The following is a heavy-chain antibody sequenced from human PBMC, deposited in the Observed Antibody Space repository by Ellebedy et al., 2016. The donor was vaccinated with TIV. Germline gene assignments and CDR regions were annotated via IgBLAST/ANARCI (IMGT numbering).Heavy chain of an antibody. CDR2: IKHDGSEK. CDR3: AREQSGYDYVLGFRDYYGMDV. J-gene: IGHJ6*02. CDR1: GFTFSSYW. Sequence: PGGSLRLSCAASGFTFSSYWMSWVRKAPGKGLEWVANIKHDGSEKNYVDSVKGRFTISRDNAKNSLYLQMNSLRAEDTAVYYCAREQSGYDYVLGFRDYYGMDVWGQGTTVTVSS. V-gene: IGHV3-7*01. D-gene: IGHD5-12*01.